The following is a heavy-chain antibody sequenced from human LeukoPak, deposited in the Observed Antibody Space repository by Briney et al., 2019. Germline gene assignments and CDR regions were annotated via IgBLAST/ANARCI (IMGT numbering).Heavy chain of an antibody. CDR1: GGTFISYV. Sequence: ASVKVPCKASGGTFISYVISWVRQAPGQGLEWMGGAIPFLGTANYAQKFQDRITITAEKSTTTTYVELRSLRSDDTAIYYCAILGTVPYWGQGTQITVSS. CDR2: AIPFLGTA. CDR3: AILGTVPY. D-gene: IGHD1-26*01. V-gene: IGHV1-69*10. J-gene: IGHJ4*02.